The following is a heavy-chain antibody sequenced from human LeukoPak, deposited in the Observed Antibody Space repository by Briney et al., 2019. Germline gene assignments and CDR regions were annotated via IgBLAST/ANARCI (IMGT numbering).Heavy chain of an antibody. CDR2: IGARDGRT. J-gene: IGHJ6*02. CDR1: GFTFRNYA. CDR3: AKGLYDYALDV. V-gene: IGHV3-23*01. Sequence: PGGSLRRSCAASGFTFRNYAMTWVRQAPGKGLDWVALIGARDGRTYYADPVKGRFTISRDNFKNTLYLQMNSLRAEDTAIYYCAKGLYDYALDVWGQGTAVTVSS.